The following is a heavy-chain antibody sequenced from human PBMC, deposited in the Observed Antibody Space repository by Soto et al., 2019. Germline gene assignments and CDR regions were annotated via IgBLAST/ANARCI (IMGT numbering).Heavy chain of an antibody. Sequence: QVQLRESGPGLVKPSQTLSLTCTVSGGSINSGGYYWNWIRQHPGKGLEWIGYMYYSGSTYYNPFLRSRVIISADTSENHFSLKLSSVTAADTAVYFCARRYRPSGYSSSWVFDYWGQGTLVNVSS. CDR2: MYYSGST. J-gene: IGHJ4*02. CDR1: GGSINSGGYY. V-gene: IGHV4-31*03. CDR3: ARRYRPSGYSSSWVFDY. D-gene: IGHD6-13*01.